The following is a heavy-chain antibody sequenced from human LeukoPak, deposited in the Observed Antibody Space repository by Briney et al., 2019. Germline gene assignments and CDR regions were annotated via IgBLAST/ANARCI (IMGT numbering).Heavy chain of an antibody. V-gene: IGHV1-8*01. J-gene: IGHJ4*02. D-gene: IGHD3-22*01. Sequence: GASVKVSCKASGYTFTSYDINWVRQATGQGLEWMGWMNPNSGNTGYAQKFQGRVTMTRDMSTSTVYMELSSLRSEDTAVYYCARVYDSSGYHFDYWGQGTLVTVSS. CDR2: MNPNSGNT. CDR1: GYTFTSYD. CDR3: ARVYDSSGYHFDY.